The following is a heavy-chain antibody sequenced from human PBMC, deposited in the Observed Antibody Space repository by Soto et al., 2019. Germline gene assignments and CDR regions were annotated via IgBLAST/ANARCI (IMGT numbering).Heavy chain of an antibody. CDR2: ISYDGSNK. J-gene: IGHJ4*01. V-gene: IGHV3-30*18. D-gene: IGHD3-10*01. Sequence: QVQLVESGGGVVQPGRSLRLSCAASGFTFSSYGMHWVRQAPGKGLEWVAVISYDGSNKYYADSVKGRFTISRDNSKNTLYLQMNSLRAEDTAVYYCAKARMYYYGSGSPPAFCDYWGQGTLVTVSS. CDR1: GFTFSSYG. CDR3: AKARMYYYGSGSPPAFCDY.